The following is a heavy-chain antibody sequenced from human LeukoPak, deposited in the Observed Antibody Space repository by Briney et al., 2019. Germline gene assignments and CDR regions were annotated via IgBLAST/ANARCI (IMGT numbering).Heavy chain of an antibody. CDR1: GFTFSSYW. Sequence: GGSLRLSCAASGFTFSSYWMSWVRQAPGKGLEWVANIKQDGSEKYYVDSVKGRFTISRDNAKNSLYLQMNSLRAEDTAVYYCARSAAAGMKNWFDPWGQGTLVTVSS. D-gene: IGHD6-13*01. V-gene: IGHV3-7*01. CDR3: ARSAAAGMKNWFDP. CDR2: IKQDGSEK. J-gene: IGHJ5*02.